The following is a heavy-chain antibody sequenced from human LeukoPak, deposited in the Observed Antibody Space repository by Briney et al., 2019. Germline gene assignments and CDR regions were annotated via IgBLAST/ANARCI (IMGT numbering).Heavy chain of an antibody. CDR3: ARNYRVVPAAIGNWFDP. CDR1: VYTFTGYY. CDR2: INPNSGGT. V-gene: IGHV1-2*02. Sequence: ASVKVSCKASVYTFTGYYMHWVRQAPGQGLEWMGWINPNSGGTNYAQKFQGRVTMTRDTSISTAYMELSRLRSDDTAVYYCARNYRVVPAAIGNWFDPWGQGTLVTVSS. J-gene: IGHJ5*02. D-gene: IGHD2-2*01.